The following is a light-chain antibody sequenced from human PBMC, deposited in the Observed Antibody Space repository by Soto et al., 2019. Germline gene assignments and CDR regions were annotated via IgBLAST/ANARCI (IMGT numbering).Light chain of an antibody. Sequence: EIVMTQSPATLSVSPGERATLSCMASQSVSSNLAWYQQKPGQAPRLLIYGASNRATGIPARFSGSGSGTDFTLTISRLEPEDFAVYYCQQYGSSPITFGQGKRLEI. J-gene: IGKJ5*01. V-gene: IGKV3-20*01. CDR3: QQYGSSPIT. CDR1: QSVSSN. CDR2: GAS.